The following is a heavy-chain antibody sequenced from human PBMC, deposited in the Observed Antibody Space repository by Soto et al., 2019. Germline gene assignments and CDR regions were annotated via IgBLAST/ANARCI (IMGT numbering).Heavy chain of an antibody. CDR3: AREVPALDTIFGVVIPNFDY. J-gene: IGHJ4*02. Sequence: GGSLRLSCAASGFTFSSYSMNWVRQAPGKGLEWVSSISSSSSYIYYADSVKGLFTISRDNAKNSLYLQMNSLRAEDTAVYYCAREVPALDTIFGVVIPNFDYWGQGTLVTVSS. CDR1: GFTFSSYS. V-gene: IGHV3-21*01. CDR2: ISSSSSYI. D-gene: IGHD3-3*01.